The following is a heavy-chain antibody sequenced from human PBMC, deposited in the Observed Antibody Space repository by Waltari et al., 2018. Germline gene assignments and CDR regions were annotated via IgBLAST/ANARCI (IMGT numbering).Heavy chain of an antibody. D-gene: IGHD3-10*01. CDR1: GFTFSSYS. V-gene: IGHV3-21*01. Sequence: EVQLVESGGGLVKPGGSLRLSCAASGFTFSSYSMNWVRQAPGKGLEWVSSISSSRSYIYYADSVKGRFTISRDNAKNSLYLQMNSLRAEDTAVYYCAREGGVTSGAFDIWGQGTMVTVSS. CDR2: ISSSRSYI. J-gene: IGHJ3*02. CDR3: AREGGVTSGAFDI.